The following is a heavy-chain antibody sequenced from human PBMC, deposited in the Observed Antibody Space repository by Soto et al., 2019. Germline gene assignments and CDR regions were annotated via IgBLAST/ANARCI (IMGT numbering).Heavy chain of an antibody. Sequence: EVQLLESGGGLVQPGGSLRLSCAASGFTFSSYAMSWVRQAPGKGLEWVSAISGSGGSTYYADSVKGRFTISRDNSKNTLYLQMNSLRAEDTAVYYCAKETLIVVVPAATSALFHYWGQGTLVTVSS. CDR3: AKETLIVVVPAATSALFHY. J-gene: IGHJ4*02. CDR1: GFTFSSYA. V-gene: IGHV3-23*01. D-gene: IGHD2-2*01. CDR2: ISGSGGST.